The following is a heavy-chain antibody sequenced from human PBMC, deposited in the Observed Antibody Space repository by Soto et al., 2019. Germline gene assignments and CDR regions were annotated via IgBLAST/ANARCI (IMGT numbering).Heavy chain of an antibody. D-gene: IGHD3-3*01. J-gene: IGHJ5*02. V-gene: IGHV1-2*02. CDR3: AGVGLYYDFWSGSLDP. CDR2: INPNSGGT. CDR1: GYTFTRYY. Sequence: GSSVKVACKASGYTFTRYYMHWVRQAPGKGLEWMGWINPNSGGTNYAQKLQGRVTMTTDTSTSTAYMELRSLRSDDTAVYYCAGVGLYYDFWSGSLDPWGQGTLVTVSS.